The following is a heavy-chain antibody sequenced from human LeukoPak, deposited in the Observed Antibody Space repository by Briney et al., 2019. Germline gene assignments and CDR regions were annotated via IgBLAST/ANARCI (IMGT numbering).Heavy chain of an antibody. J-gene: IGHJ5*02. D-gene: IGHD1-7*01. CDR2: IIPIFGTA. CDR3: ARDRTEGGLELAWFDP. V-gene: IGHV1-69*05. Sequence: GSSVKVSCKASGGTFSSYAISWVRQAAGLGLEWMGGIIPIFGTANYAQKFQRRVTITTDESTSTAYMELSSLRSEDTAVYYCARDRTEGGLELAWFDPWGQGTLVTVSS. CDR1: GGTFSSYA.